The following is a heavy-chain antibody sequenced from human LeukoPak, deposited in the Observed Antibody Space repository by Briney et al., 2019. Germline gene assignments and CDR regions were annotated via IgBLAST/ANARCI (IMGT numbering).Heavy chain of an antibody. CDR3: ARTYYDILTGYYLDY. Sequence: GGSLRLSCAASGFTFSSYAMSWVRQAPGKGLEWVSAISGSGGSTYYADSVKGRFTISRDNSKNTLYLQMNSLRAEDTAVYYCARTYYDILTGYYLDYWGQGTLVTVSS. CDR2: ISGSGGST. V-gene: IGHV3-23*01. J-gene: IGHJ4*02. D-gene: IGHD3-9*01. CDR1: GFTFSSYA.